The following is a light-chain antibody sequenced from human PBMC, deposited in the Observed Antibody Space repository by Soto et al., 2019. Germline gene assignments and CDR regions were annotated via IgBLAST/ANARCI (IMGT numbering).Light chain of an antibody. CDR1: SSDVGGYNY. J-gene: IGLJ2*01. CDR3: PSYTSSSTLEV. Sequence: QSVLTQPASVSGSPGQSITISCTGTSSDVGGYNYVSWYQQHPGKAPKLMIYDVSYRPSGVSNRFSGSKSGNTASLTISGLQAEDEADYYCPSYTSSSTLEVFGGGTKVTVL. V-gene: IGLV2-14*01. CDR2: DVS.